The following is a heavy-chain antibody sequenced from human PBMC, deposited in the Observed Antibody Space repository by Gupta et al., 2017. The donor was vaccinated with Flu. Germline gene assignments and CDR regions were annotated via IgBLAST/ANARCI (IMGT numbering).Heavy chain of an antibody. CDR2: ISYDGSNK. J-gene: IGHJ4*02. CDR1: GFTFSSYG. V-gene: IGHV3-30*18. D-gene: IGHD2-15*01. Sequence: QVQLVESGGGVVQPGRSLRLSCAASGFTFSSYGMHWVRQAPGKGLEWVAVISYDGSNKYYADSVKGRFTISRDNSKNTLYLQMNSLRAEDTAVYYCAKGRAIAGGDYWGQGTLVTVSS. CDR3: AKGRAIAGGDY.